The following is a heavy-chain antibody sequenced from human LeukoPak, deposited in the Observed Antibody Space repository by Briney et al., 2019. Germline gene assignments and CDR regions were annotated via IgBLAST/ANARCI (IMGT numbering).Heavy chain of an antibody. Sequence: GGSLRLSCAASGFTFDGYGISWLRQAPGKGLECVSGINWNGGSTGYADSVKGRFTISRDNAKNSLYLQVNSLRAEDTALYYCARDIRLSGSYLFNYWGQGTLVTVSS. V-gene: IGHV3-20*04. D-gene: IGHD1-26*01. J-gene: IGHJ4*02. CDR3: ARDIRLSGSYLFNY. CDR1: GFTFDGYG. CDR2: INWNGGST.